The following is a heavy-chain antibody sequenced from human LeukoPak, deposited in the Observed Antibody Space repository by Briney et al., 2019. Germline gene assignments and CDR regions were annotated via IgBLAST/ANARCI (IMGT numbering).Heavy chain of an antibody. CDR1: GYTFTGYY. V-gene: IGHV1-2*02. CDR3: ARSLVFHGSGSPTLPPFDY. CDR2: INPNSGGT. D-gene: IGHD3-10*01. J-gene: IGHJ4*02. Sequence: ASVKVSCKASGYTFTGYYMHWVRQAPGQGLEWMGWINPNSGGTNYAQKFQGRVTMTRDTSISTAYMELSSLRSEDTAVYYCARSLVFHGSGSPTLPPFDYWGQGTLVTVSS.